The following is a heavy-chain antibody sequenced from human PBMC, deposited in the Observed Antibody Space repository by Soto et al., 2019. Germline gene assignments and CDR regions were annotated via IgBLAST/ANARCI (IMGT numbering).Heavy chain of an antibody. CDR1: GGSFSGYY. CDR2: INHSGST. J-gene: IGHJ4*02. Sequence: SETLSLTCAVYGGSFSGYYWSWIRQPPGKGLEWIGEINHSGSTNYNPSLKSRVTISVDTSKNQFSLKLSSVTAADTAVYYCARGRGCSGGSCYSGPGPNDYWGQGTLVTVSS. V-gene: IGHV4-34*01. D-gene: IGHD2-15*01. CDR3: ARGRGCSGGSCYSGPGPNDY.